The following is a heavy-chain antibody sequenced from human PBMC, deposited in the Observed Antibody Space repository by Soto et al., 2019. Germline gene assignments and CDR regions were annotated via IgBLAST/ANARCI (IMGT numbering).Heavy chain of an antibody. V-gene: IGHV4-59*01. D-gene: IGHD3-10*01. CDR2: IYYSGST. CDR1: GGSISSYY. Sequence: SETLSLTCTVSGGSISSYYWSWIRQPPGKGLEWIGYIYYSGSTNYNPSLKSRVTIPVDTSKNQFSLKLSSVTAADTAVYYCARVVDGSGSDNYYYYYGMDVWGQGTTVT. CDR3: ARVVDGSGSDNYYYYYGMDV. J-gene: IGHJ6*02.